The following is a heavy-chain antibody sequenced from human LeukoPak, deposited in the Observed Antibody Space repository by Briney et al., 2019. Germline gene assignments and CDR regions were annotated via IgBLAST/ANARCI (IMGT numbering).Heavy chain of an antibody. CDR3: AKSGSGWIYYFDY. Sequence: GGSLRLSCAASGFTFSSYGMHWVRQAPGKGLEWVAVISYDGSNKYYADSVKGRFTISRDNSKNTLYLQMNSLRAEDTAVYYCAKSGSGWIYYFDYWGQGTLVTVSS. J-gene: IGHJ4*02. D-gene: IGHD6-19*01. CDR2: ISYDGSNK. V-gene: IGHV3-30*18. CDR1: GFTFSSYG.